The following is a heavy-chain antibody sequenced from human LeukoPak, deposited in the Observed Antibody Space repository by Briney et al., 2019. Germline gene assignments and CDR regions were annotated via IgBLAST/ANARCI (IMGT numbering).Heavy chain of an antibody. Sequence: GGSLRLSCAASGFTFSSYAMMWVRQSPEKGLEWVPSITGGGDGTYYADSVRGRFTISRDNSKNTLYLKMNSLRAEDTAVYFCVKGFVHPTYYFEYWGQGTLVTVSS. CDR1: GFTFSSYA. CDR3: VKGFVHPTYYFEY. CDR2: ITGGGDGT. J-gene: IGHJ4*02. D-gene: IGHD3-10*01. V-gene: IGHV3-23*01.